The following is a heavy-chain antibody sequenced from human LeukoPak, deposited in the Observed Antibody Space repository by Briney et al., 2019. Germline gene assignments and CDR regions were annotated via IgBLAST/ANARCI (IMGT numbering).Heavy chain of an antibody. J-gene: IGHJ4*02. CDR2: ISSSSSTI. Sequence: GGSLRFSCAATGFTFSSYSMNWVRQAPGKGLEWVSYISSSSSTIYYADSVKGRFTISRDNAKNSLYLQMNSLRVEDTAVYFCAARKVRGVWFYLDYWGQGTLVTVSS. CDR1: GFTFSSYS. D-gene: IGHD3-10*01. CDR3: AARKVRGVWFYLDY. V-gene: IGHV3-48*01.